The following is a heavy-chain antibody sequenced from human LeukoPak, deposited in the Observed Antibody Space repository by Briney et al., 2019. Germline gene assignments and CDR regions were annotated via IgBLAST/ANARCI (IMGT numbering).Heavy chain of an antibody. D-gene: IGHD2-15*01. CDR2: ITSSSSTI. V-gene: IGHV3-48*02. Sequence: PGGSLRLSCAASGFSFSTHSMNWVRQAPGRGLEWLSYITSSSSTIYYADSVKSRFTISRDNAKNSLYLQMNSLRDEDTAVYYCARRGGVAGRYFDYWGQGTLVTVSS. J-gene: IGHJ4*02. CDR3: ARRGGVAGRYFDY. CDR1: GFSFSTHS.